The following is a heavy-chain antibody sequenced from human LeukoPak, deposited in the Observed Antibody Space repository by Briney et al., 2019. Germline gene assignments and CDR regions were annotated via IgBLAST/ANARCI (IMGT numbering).Heavy chain of an antibody. D-gene: IGHD4-17*01. CDR3: ARDVYGDPFDY. J-gene: IGHJ4*02. V-gene: IGHV4-59*01. Sequence: PSETLSLTCTVSGGSISTYYWSWIRQPPGKGVEWIGYIHYSESTIYNPSLKSRVTISVDTSKNQSSLKLTSVTAADTAVYYCARDVYGDPFDYWGQGTLVTVSS. CDR1: GGSISTYY. CDR2: IHYSEST.